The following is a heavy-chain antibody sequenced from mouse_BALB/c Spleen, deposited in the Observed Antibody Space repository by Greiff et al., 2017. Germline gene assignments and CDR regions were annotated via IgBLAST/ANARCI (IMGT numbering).Heavy chain of an antibody. CDR2: ISNGGGST. Sequence: EVKLVESGGGLVQPGGSLKLSCAASGFTFSSYTMSWVRQTPEKRLEWVAYISNGGGSTYYPDTVKGRFTISRDNAKNTLYLQMSSLKSEDTAMYYCARHRHGSSWYFDVWGAGTTVTVSS. J-gene: IGHJ1*01. CDR1: GFTFSSYT. CDR3: ARHRHGSSWYFDV. V-gene: IGHV5-12-2*01. D-gene: IGHD1-1*01.